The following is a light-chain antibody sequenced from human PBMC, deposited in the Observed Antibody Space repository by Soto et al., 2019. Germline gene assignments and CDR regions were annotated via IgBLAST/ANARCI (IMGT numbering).Light chain of an antibody. J-gene: IGKJ1*01. CDR1: QSISSY. CDR3: QQSYSTPRT. Sequence: DIKMTQSPSSLSASVGDSVTITCRASQSISSYLNWYQQKPGKAPKLLIYDASSLQSGVPSRFSGSGSGTDFTLTISSLQPEDFATYYCQQSYSTPRTFGQGTKVEIK. CDR2: DAS. V-gene: IGKV1-39*01.